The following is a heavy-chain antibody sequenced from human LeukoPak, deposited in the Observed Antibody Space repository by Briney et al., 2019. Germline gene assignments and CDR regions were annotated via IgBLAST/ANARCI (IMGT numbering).Heavy chain of an antibody. CDR3: AKVGQLVRYYYYGMDV. V-gene: IGHV3-23*01. CDR1: GFTFSSYA. Sequence: PGGSLRLSCAASGFTFSSYAMSWVRQAPGKGLEWVSAISGSGGSTYYADSVKGRFTISRDNSKNTLYLQMSSLRAEDTAVYYCAKVGQLVRYYYYGMDVWGQGTTVTVSS. D-gene: IGHD6-6*01. J-gene: IGHJ6*02. CDR2: ISGSGGST.